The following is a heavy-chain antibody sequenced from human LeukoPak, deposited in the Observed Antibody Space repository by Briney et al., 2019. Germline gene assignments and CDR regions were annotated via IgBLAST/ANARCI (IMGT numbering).Heavy chain of an antibody. V-gene: IGHV1-46*01. CDR2: INPSGGST. CDR1: GFPFPRHY. CDR3: ARDKFLVTIFYYYGMDV. D-gene: IGHD3-3*01. J-gene: IGHJ6*02. Sequence: ASVKVSFQASGFPFPRHYMHWVRPAPGPGPEWMGIINPSGGSTSYAQKFQGRVTMTRDTSTSTVYMELSSLRSEDTAVYYCARDKFLVTIFYYYGMDVWGQGTTVTVSS.